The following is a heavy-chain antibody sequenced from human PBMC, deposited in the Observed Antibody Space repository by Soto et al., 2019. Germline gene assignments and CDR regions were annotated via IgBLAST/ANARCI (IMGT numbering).Heavy chain of an antibody. CDR1: GGSISSYY. D-gene: IGHD1-26*01. CDR2: IYYSGST. Sequence: SETLSLTCTVSGGSISSYYWSWIRQPPGKGLEWIGYIYYSGSTNYNPSLKSRVTISVDTSKNQFSLKLSSVTAADTAVYYCARALVGATDYFDYWGQGTLVTVSS. CDR3: ARALVGATDYFDY. V-gene: IGHV4-59*01. J-gene: IGHJ4*02.